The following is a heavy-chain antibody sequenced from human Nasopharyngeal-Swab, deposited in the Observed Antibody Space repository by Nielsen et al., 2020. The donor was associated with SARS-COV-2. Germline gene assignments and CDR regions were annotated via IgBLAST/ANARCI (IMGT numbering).Heavy chain of an antibody. D-gene: IGHD3-16*01. CDR1: GFTFSSYS. J-gene: IGHJ4*02. Sequence: GESLKISCAASGFTFSSYSMNWVRQAPGKGLEWVSYISSSSSTIYYADSVKGRFTISRDNAKNSLYLQMNSLRAEDTAVYYCARERGFWRLGELPLGYWGQGTLVTVSS. V-gene: IGHV3-48*04. CDR3: ARERGFWRLGELPLGY. CDR2: ISSSSSTI.